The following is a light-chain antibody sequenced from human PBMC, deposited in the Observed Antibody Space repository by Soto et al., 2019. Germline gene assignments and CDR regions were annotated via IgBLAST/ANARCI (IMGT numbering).Light chain of an antibody. Sequence: DIQMTQSPSTLSASIVDRVTITGLASQSISSWLAWYQQKPGKAPKLLIYDASRLQSGVPSRFSGSGGGTDFTLSISSVQPEDFATYFCQQSYMDPITFGQGTRLEI. V-gene: IGKV1-5*01. CDR2: DAS. CDR1: QSISSW. J-gene: IGKJ5*01. CDR3: QQSYMDPIT.